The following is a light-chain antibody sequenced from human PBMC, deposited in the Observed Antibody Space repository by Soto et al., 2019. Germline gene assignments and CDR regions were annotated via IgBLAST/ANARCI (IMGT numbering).Light chain of an antibody. J-gene: IGKJ5*01. CDR1: QSINTY. CDR3: QQNYRTPIT. CDR2: TAS. V-gene: IGKV1-39*01. Sequence: DIQMTQSPSSLSASVGDRVTITCRASQSINTYLSWYQQKPGKAPNPLIYTASTLQSGVPSRFSGSGSGTDFTLTISSLQPEDFATYYCQQNYRTPITFGQGTRLEIK.